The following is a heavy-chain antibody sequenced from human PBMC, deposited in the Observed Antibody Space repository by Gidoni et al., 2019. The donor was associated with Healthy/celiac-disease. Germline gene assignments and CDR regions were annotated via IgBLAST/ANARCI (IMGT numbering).Heavy chain of an antibody. J-gene: IGHJ4*02. CDR1: GFTFSSYA. Sequence: EVQLLESGGGLVQPGGSLRPPVAPSGFTFSSYAMSWVRQAPGKGLEWVSAISGSGGSTYYADSVRGRFTISRDNSKNTLYLQMNSLRAEDTAVYYCAKESPYYYDSSGYLGWGQGTLVTVSS. D-gene: IGHD3-22*01. CDR3: AKESPYYYDSSGYLG. V-gene: IGHV3-23*01. CDR2: ISGSGGST.